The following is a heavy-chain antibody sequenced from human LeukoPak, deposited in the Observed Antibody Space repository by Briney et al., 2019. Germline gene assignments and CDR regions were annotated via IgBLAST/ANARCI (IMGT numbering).Heavy chain of an antibody. CDR1: GVSISSYY. CDR2: ISYSGSS. V-gene: IGHV4-59*01. J-gene: IGHJ5*02. CDR3: ARGVTTGLDWFDP. Sequence: SETLSLTCTVSGVSISSYYWSWIRQPPGKGLDPIGCISYSGSSTYNPSLKSRVTISVDTSKNQFSLKVTSVTAADTAVYYCARGVTTGLDWFDPWGQGTLVTVSS. D-gene: IGHD2-21*02.